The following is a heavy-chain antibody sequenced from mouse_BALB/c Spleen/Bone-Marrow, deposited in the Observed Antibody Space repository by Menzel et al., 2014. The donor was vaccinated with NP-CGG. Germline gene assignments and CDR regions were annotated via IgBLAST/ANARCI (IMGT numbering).Heavy chain of an antibody. CDR3: SRGRRDALDY. J-gene: IGHJ4*01. Sequence: QVQLQQSWAELVKPGASVKLSCKASGYTFTGYYMYWVKQRPGQGLEWFGEINPSNGGTNFNEKFKNKATLTVDKSSSTAYMQLSSLTSEDSAVYYCSRGRRDALDYWGQGASVTVSS. CDR1: GYTFTGYY. V-gene: IGHV1S81*02. CDR2: INPSNGGT.